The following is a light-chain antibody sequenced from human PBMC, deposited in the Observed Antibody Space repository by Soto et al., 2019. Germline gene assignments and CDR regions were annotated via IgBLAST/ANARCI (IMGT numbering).Light chain of an antibody. V-gene: IGKV3-20*01. CDR2: GAS. J-gene: IGKJ3*01. Sequence: EIVLTDSPCTLSLXXGERATLSCRASQSVSSSYLAWYQQKPGQAPRLLIYGASSRATGIPDRFSGSGSGTDFTLTISRLGPEDFAVYYCQQYGSSPFTFAPGTKVDI. CDR3: QQYGSSPFT. CDR1: QSVSSSY.